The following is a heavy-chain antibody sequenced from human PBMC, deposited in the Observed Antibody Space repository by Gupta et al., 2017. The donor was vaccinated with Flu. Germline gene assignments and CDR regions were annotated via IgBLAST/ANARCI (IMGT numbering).Heavy chain of an antibody. Sequence: QITLKESGPTLVKPTETVTLTCSFSGFSLSSTGVGVGWIRQSPGKALEWLALIYWNDDKRYNPSLKSRLTITKDTFQNQVVLKMTDVGPVDTATYYCAHRVTHYSSYDYYGMDVWGQGTKVTVSS. CDR2: IYWNDDK. CDR3: AHRVTHYSSYDYYGMDV. V-gene: IGHV2-5*01. CDR1: GFSLSSTGVG. J-gene: IGHJ6*02. D-gene: IGHD5-18*01.